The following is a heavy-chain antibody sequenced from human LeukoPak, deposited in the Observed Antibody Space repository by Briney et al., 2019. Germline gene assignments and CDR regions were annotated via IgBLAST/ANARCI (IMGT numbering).Heavy chain of an antibody. D-gene: IGHD2-15*01. CDR2: FGPEDGET. V-gene: IGHV1-24*01. Sequence: ASVKVSCKVSGYTLTELSMHWVRQAPGKGLEWMGGFGPEDGETIYAQKFQGRVTMTEDTSTDTAYMELSSLRSEDTAVYYCARDLLGYCSGGSCYRFDYWGQGTLVTVSS. J-gene: IGHJ4*02. CDR1: GYTLTELS. CDR3: ARDLLGYCSGGSCYRFDY.